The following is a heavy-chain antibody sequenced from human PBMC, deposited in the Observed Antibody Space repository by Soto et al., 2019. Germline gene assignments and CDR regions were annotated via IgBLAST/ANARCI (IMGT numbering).Heavy chain of an antibody. V-gene: IGHV1-69*12. D-gene: IGHD2-2*01. CDR1: GGTFSSYA. J-gene: IGHJ5*02. CDR3: AREAQVPAAMPGSRFDP. CDR2: IIPIFGTA. Sequence: QVQLVQSGAEVKKPGSSVKVSCKASGGTFSSYAISWVRQAPGQGLEWMGGIIPIFGTANYAQKFQGRVTITADESTSTAYMELSSLRSEDTAVYYCAREAQVPAAMPGSRFDPWGQGTLVTVSS.